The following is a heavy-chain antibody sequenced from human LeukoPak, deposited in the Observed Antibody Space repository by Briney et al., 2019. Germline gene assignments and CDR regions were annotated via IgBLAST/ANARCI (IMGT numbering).Heavy chain of an antibody. CDR1: GGSISSDIYY. J-gene: IGHJ6*03. V-gene: IGHV4-39*01. Sequence: PSETLSLTCTVSGGSISSDIYYWGWIRQPPGRGLERIGSVFYSGTTYYNPSLKSRVTFSVDTSKSQFSLKLHPVTAADTAVYYCARHPLVTATLPCLYYYMDVWGRGTTVIVSS. D-gene: IGHD2-21*02. CDR2: VFYSGTT. CDR3: ARHPLVTATLPCLYYYMDV.